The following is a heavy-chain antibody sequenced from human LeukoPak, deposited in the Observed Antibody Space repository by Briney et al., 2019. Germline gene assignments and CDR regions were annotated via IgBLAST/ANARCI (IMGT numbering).Heavy chain of an antibody. V-gene: IGHV4-4*07. CDR2: IYSGGST. J-gene: IGHJ3*02. D-gene: IGHD5-18*01. CDR1: GGSISSYY. CDR3: ASSGSGYSYGMAFDI. Sequence: SETLSLTCTVSGGSISSYYWSWIRQPAGKGLEWIGRIYSGGSTNYNPSLKSRVTMSVDTSKNQFSLKLSSVTAADTAVYYCASSGSGYSYGMAFDIWGQGTMVTVSS.